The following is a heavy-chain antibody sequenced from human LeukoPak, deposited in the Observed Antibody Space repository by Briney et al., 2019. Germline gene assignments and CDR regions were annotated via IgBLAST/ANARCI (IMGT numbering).Heavy chain of an antibody. D-gene: IGHD1-26*01. V-gene: IGHV4-59*01. Sequence: SETLSLTCTVSGGSISSYYWSWIRRPPGKGLEWIGYIYYSGSTNYNPSLKSRVTISVDTSKNQFSLKPSSVTAADTAVYYCARMYSGSPIDYWGQGTLVTVSS. CDR3: ARMYSGSPIDY. J-gene: IGHJ4*02. CDR2: IYYSGST. CDR1: GGSISSYY.